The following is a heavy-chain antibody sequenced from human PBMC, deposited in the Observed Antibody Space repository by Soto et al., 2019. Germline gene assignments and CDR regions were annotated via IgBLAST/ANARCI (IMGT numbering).Heavy chain of an antibody. D-gene: IGHD3-10*01. Sequence: GESLKISCAASGFTFSSYSMNWVRQAPGKGLEWVSSISSSSSYIYYADSVKGRFTISRDNAKNSLYLQMNSLRAEDTAVYYCARLRFTMVRGEGNNYYYYYMDVWGKGTTVTVSS. CDR2: ISSSSSYI. V-gene: IGHV3-21*01. CDR3: ARLRFTMVRGEGNNYYYYYMDV. J-gene: IGHJ6*03. CDR1: GFTFSSYS.